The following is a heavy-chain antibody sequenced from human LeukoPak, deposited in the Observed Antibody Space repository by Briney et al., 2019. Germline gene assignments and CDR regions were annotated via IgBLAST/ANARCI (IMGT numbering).Heavy chain of an antibody. CDR2: IIPIFGTA. CDR3: ASSRRAGAGTKHNWFDP. V-gene: IGHV1-69*05. CDR1: GGTFSSYA. J-gene: IGHJ5*02. Sequence: SVKVSCKASGGTFSSYAISWVRQAPGQGLEWMGGIIPIFGTANYAQKFQGRVTITTDESTSTAYMELSSLRSEDTAVYYCASSRRAGAGTKHNWFDPWGQGTLVTVAS. D-gene: IGHD6-19*01.